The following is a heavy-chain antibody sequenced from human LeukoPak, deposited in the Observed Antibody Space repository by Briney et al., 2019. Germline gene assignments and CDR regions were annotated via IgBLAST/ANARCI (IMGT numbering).Heavy chain of an antibody. Sequence: GGSLRLSCAASGFTFISYTMTWVRQAPGKGLEWVSSISSSSSYIYYADSVRGRFTISRDNAKRSLFLQLNSLRAEDTAVYYCARDLSPVVRASPMGYWGQGTLVTVSS. CDR2: ISSSSSYI. CDR1: GFTFISYT. V-gene: IGHV3-21*01. D-gene: IGHD3-10*01. CDR3: ARDLSPVVRASPMGY. J-gene: IGHJ4*02.